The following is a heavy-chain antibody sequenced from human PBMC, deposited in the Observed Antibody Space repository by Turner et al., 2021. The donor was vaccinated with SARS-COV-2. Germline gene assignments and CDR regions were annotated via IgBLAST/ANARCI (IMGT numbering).Heavy chain of an antibody. CDR3: ARWGWLEYYHGMDV. CDR1: TFTFSNYE. V-gene: IGHV3-48*03. D-gene: IGHD6-19*01. J-gene: IGHJ6*02. CDR2: INQSGSTI. Sequence: EVQLVVSGGGLVQPGGSLRLSCEASTFTFSNYEMNWVRQAPGKGLEWLSDINQSGSTIHYADSVKGRFTISRDNAKSSLSLHMNSLKVEDTAVYYCARWGWLEYYHGMDVWGQGTTVIVS.